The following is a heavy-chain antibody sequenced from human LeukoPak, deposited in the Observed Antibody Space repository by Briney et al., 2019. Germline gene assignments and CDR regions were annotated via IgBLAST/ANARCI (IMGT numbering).Heavy chain of an antibody. V-gene: IGHV3-21*01. J-gene: IGHJ4*02. CDR1: GFTVSSNY. CDR3: ARGRAAHYFDY. CDR2: ISSSSSYI. D-gene: IGHD2-15*01. Sequence: GGSLRLSCAASGFTVSSNYMNWVRPAPGKGLEWVSSISSSSSYIYYADSVKGRFTISRDNAKNSMYLQMNSLRAEDTAVYYCARGRAAHYFDYWGQGTLVTVSS.